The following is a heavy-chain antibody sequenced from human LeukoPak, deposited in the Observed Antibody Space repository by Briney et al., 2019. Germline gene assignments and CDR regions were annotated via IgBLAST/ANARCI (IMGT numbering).Heavy chain of an antibody. CDR1: GGTFSSYT. Sequence: SVKVSCKASGGTFSSYTISWVRQAPGQGLEWMGGIIPIFGTANYAQKFQGRVTITTDESTSTAYMELSSLRSEDTAVYYCARGRKSMVRGVHFDYWGQGTLVTVSS. J-gene: IGHJ4*02. CDR2: IIPIFGTA. V-gene: IGHV1-69*05. D-gene: IGHD3-10*01. CDR3: ARGRKSMVRGVHFDY.